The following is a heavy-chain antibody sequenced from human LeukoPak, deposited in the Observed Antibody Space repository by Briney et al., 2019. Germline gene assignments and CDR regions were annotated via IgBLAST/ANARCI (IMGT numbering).Heavy chain of an antibody. CDR3: ARGGVNPVDH. Sequence: PGGSLRLSCAASGFPFNRFWMHWVRHAPGKGLVWVSDMNEYSTTIRYADSVKGRFTISRDNAKSILYLQMNNLRAEDTAMYFCARGGVNPVDHWGQGTLVTVSS. D-gene: IGHD1-14*01. J-gene: IGHJ4*02. V-gene: IGHV3-74*01. CDR2: MNEYSTTI. CDR1: GFPFNRFW.